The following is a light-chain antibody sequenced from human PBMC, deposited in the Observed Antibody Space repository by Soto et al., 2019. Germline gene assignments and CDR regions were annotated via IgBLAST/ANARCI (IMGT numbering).Light chain of an antibody. V-gene: IGKV1-5*01. J-gene: IGKJ1*01. CDR1: QSISSW. CDR2: DAC. Sequence: DIQMTQSPSTLSASVGDRVTITCRASQSISSWLAWYQQKPGKAPKLLIYDACSLESGVPSRFSGSGSGTEFTLTISSLQPDDFATYYRQQYNSPSWTFGQGTKVEIK. CDR3: QQYNSPSWT.